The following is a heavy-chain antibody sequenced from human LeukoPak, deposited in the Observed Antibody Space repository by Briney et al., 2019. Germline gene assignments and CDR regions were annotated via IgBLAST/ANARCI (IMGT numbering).Heavy chain of an antibody. CDR3: ARDEVPAAPMGIDY. V-gene: IGHV1-18*01. Sequence: ASVKVSCKVSGYTFTSYGISWVRQAPGQGLEWMGWISAYNGNTNYAQKLQGRVTMTTDTSTSTAYMELRSLRSDDTAVYYCARDEVPAAPMGIDYWGQGTLVTASS. J-gene: IGHJ4*02. CDR2: ISAYNGNT. D-gene: IGHD2-2*01. CDR1: GYTFTSYG.